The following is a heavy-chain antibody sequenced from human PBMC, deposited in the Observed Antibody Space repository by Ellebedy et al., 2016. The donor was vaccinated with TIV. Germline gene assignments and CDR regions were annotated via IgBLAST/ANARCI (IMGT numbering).Heavy chain of an antibody. V-gene: IGHV4-31*03. CDR1: GGSVSSGSYY. CDR2: IYYSGST. CDR3: ARGSDYYDTGSHY. Sequence: LRLSXTVSGGSVSSGSYYWSWVRQPPGKGLEWIGYIYYSGSTYYNPSLKSRVTISVDTSKNQFSLKLSSVTAADTAVYYCARGSDYYDTGSHYWGQGTLVTVSS. D-gene: IGHD3-22*01. J-gene: IGHJ4*02.